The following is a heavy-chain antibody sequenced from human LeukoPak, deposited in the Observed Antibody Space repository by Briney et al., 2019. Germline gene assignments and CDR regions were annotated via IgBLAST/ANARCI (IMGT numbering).Heavy chain of an antibody. CDR2: IIPIFGTA. Sequence: GASVKVSCKASGGTFSSYAISWVRQAPGQGLEWMGGIIPIFGTANYAQKFQGRVTITADKSTSTAYMELSSLRSEDTAVYYCARAPSAWDYVWGSYRYVHWFDPWGQGTLVTVSS. CDR1: GGTFSSYA. V-gene: IGHV1-69*06. J-gene: IGHJ5*02. D-gene: IGHD3-16*02. CDR3: ARAPSAWDYVWGSYRYVHWFDP.